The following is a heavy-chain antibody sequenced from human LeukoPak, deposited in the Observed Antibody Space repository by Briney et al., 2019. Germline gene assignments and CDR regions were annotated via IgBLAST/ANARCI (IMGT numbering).Heavy chain of an antibody. V-gene: IGHV3-33*01. D-gene: IGHD5-12*01. CDR3: ARESGYSGYDVYYYGMDV. J-gene: IGHJ6*02. CDR1: GFTFSSYG. Sequence: GGSLRLSCAASGFTFSSYGMHWVRQAPGKGLEWVAVIWYDGSNKYYADSVKGRFTISRDNSKNTLYLQMNSLRAEGTAVYYCARESGYSGYDVYYYGMDVWGQGTTVTVSS. CDR2: IWYDGSNK.